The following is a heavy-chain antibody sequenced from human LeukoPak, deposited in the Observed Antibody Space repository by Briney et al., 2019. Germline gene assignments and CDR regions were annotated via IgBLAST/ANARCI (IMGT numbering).Heavy chain of an antibody. CDR3: AKAYSSSWYYFDY. CDR1: GFAFSSYA. Sequence: PGGSLRLSCAASGFAFSSYAMSWVRQAPGKGLEWVSAISGSGGSTYYADSVKGRFTISRDNSKNTLYLQMNSLRAEDTAVYYCAKAYSSSWYYFDYWGQGTLVTVSS. D-gene: IGHD6-13*01. CDR2: ISGSGGST. J-gene: IGHJ4*02. V-gene: IGHV3-23*01.